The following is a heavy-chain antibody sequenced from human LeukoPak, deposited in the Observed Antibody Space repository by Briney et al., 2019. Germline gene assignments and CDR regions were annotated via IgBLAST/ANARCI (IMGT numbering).Heavy chain of an antibody. J-gene: IGHJ5*02. CDR2: ISAYNGNT. Sequence: WASVKVSCKASGYTFTIYGISWVRQAPGQGLEWMGWISAYNGNTNYAQKLQGRVTMTTDTSTSTAYMELRSLRSDDTAVYYCARDRGPGVLAAAGTALPFDPWGQGTLVTVSS. CDR1: GYTFTIYG. V-gene: IGHV1-18*01. D-gene: IGHD6-13*01. CDR3: ARDRGPGVLAAAGTALPFDP.